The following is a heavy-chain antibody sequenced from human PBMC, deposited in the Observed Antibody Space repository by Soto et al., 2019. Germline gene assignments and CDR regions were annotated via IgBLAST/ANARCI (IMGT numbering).Heavy chain of an antibody. D-gene: IGHD3-10*02. CDR3: ARGHGIYVRFDS. CDR1: GGSVYDFY. V-gene: IGHV4-59*02. CDR2: IYNNGRT. J-gene: IGHJ4*02. Sequence: QVHLQESGPGRVKPSETLSLTCSVSGGSVYDFYWNWLRQTPGKGLEWIGNIYNNGRTNYNPSLKNRVTISIDTSKNQFSVHLSSVTTADTAMYFCARGHGIYVRFDSWGQGTLVSVSS.